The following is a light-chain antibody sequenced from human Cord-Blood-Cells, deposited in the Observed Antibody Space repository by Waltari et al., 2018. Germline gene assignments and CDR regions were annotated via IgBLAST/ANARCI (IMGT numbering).Light chain of an antibody. J-gene: IGKJ1*01. CDR3: QQRSNWWT. CDR1: QSVSSD. Sequence: EIVFTHSPATLSLSPGERATLSCRASQSVSSDLAWYQQKPGQAPRLLIYDASNRATGIPARFSGSGSGRDFTLTISSLEPEDFAVYYCQQRSNWWTFGQGTRVEIK. V-gene: IGKV3-11*02. CDR2: DAS.